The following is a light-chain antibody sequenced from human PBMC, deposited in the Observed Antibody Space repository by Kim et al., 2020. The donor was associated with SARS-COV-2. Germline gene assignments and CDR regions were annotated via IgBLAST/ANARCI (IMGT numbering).Light chain of an antibody. J-gene: IGLJ2*01. CDR3: SSYTSSSTVV. V-gene: IGLV2-18*02. Sequence: PVPISCTRTSSDVGNHNRVSWYQQPPGTAPKLMIYEVSNRPSGVPDRFSGSKSGNTASLTISGLQAEDEADYFCSSYTSSSTVVFGGGTQLTVL. CDR1: SSDVGNHNR. CDR2: EVS.